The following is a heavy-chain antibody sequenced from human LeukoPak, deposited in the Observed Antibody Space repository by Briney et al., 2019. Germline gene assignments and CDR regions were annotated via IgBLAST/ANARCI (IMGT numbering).Heavy chain of an antibody. Sequence: SETLSLTCAVYGGFFSGYYWSWIRQPPGKGLEWIGEINHSGSTNYNPSLKSRVTISVDTSKNQFSLKLSSVTAADTAVYYCARGLVDVVPAAEYNWFDPWGQGTLVTVSS. D-gene: IGHD2-2*01. CDR1: GGFFSGYY. CDR3: ARGLVDVVPAAEYNWFDP. J-gene: IGHJ5*02. CDR2: INHSGST. V-gene: IGHV4-34*01.